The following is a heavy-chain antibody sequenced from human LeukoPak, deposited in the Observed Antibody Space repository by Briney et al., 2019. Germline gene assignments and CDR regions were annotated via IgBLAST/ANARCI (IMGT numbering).Heavy chain of an antibody. J-gene: IGHJ4*02. Sequence: XXRQXPGKALEXXXLIYWDDDKRYSPSLKSRLTITKDTSKNQVVLTMTNMDPVDTATYYCAHSSRYDFWSPYFDYWGQGTLVTVSS. V-gene: IGHV2-5*02. CDR2: IYWDDDK. D-gene: IGHD3-3*01. CDR3: AHSSRYDFWSPYFDY.